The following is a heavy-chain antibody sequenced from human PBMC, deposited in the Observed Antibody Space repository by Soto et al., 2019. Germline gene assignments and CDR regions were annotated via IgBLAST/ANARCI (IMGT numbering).Heavy chain of an antibody. CDR3: AKGSGWHRKSY. V-gene: IGHV4-34*01. Sequence: QVQLQQWGAGLLKPSETLSLTCAVYGGSFSGYYWSWIRQPPGKGLEWIGEINHSGSTNYNPSLKSRVTISVEPSKNQFSLKLSSVTAADTAVYYCAKGSGWHRKSYWGQGTLVTVSS. CDR1: GGSFSGYY. D-gene: IGHD6-19*01. J-gene: IGHJ4*02. CDR2: INHSGST.